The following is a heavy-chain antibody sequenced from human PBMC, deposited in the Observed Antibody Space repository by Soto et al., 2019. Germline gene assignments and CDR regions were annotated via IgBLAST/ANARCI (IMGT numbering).Heavy chain of an antibody. J-gene: IGHJ4*02. Sequence: PGGSQRLSCAASGFTFSDHDRDWVRQSPGKGLEWVGRIRNRANSHTTVYAASVKGRFTISRDDSKNSVFLEMNSLKTEDTAVYYCATLERIVGGTWDYWGQGTLVTVSS. CDR2: IRNRANSHTT. D-gene: IGHD1-26*01. V-gene: IGHV3-72*01. CDR1: GFTFSDHD. CDR3: ATLERIVGGTWDY.